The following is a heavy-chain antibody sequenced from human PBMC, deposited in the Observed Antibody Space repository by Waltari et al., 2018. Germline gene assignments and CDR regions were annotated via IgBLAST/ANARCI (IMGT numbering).Heavy chain of an antibody. V-gene: IGHV1-2*06. J-gene: IGHJ6*02. Sequence: QVQLVQSGAEVKKPGASVKDSCKASGYTFTGDYMHWLRQSPGQGLEWMGRINPNSGGTNYAQKFQGRVTMTRDTSISTAYMELSRLRSDDTAVYYCVRDLHRGYYYYGMDVWGQGTTVTVSS. CDR2: INPNSGGT. CDR1: GYTFTGDY. CDR3: VRDLHRGYYYYGMDV.